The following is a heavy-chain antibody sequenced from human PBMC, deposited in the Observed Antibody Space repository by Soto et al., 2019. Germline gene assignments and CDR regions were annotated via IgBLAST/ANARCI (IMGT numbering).Heavy chain of an antibody. CDR3: ARVLAAAGIDY. D-gene: IGHD6-13*01. V-gene: IGHV4-61*01. CDR2: IYYSGST. J-gene: IGHJ4*02. CDR1: GGSVSSGSYY. Sequence: KSSETLSLTCTVSGGSVSSGSYYWSWIRQPPGKGLEWIGYIYYSGSTNYNPSLKSRVTISVDTSKNQFSLKLSSVTAADTAVYYCARVLAAAGIDYWGQGTLVTVSS.